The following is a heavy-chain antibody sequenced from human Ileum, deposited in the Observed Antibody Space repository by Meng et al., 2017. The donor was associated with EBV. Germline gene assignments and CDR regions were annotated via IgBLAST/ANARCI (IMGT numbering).Heavy chain of an antibody. CDR1: GFTVSSHV. J-gene: IGHJ4*02. CDR2: ISYDGSTK. V-gene: IGHV3-30-3*01. CDR3: ARGRTTVITSGQMDY. D-gene: IGHD4-17*01. Sequence: QVQLVXXXXXXVQXGXXXGLSXXAAGFTVSSHVMHWVRQAPDKGLEWVAVISYDGSTKHYADSVQGRFTFSRDNSKNTVYLQMNSLSAEDTGVYYCARGRTTVITSGQMDYWGQGTLVTVSS.